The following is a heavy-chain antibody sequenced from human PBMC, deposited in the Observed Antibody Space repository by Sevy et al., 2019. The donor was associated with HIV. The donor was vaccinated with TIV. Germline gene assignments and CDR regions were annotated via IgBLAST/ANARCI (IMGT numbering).Heavy chain of an antibody. V-gene: IGHV3-7*01. CDR2: IKQDGNEK. CDR1: GFNLSPYW. J-gene: IGHJ4*02. Sequence: GGFLRLSCVASGFNLSPYWMTWVRQAPGKGLEWVANIKQDGNEKYYVDSVKVRFTVSRDNAKNALYLQIYSLRVEDTTVYVCASNTYHYDSNTYYPVYWGQGTRVTVSS. D-gene: IGHD3-22*01. CDR3: ASNTYHYDSNTYYPVY.